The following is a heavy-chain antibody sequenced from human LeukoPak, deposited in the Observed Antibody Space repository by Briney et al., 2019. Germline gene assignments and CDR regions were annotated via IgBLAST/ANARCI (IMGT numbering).Heavy chain of an antibody. J-gene: IGHJ4*02. CDR2: ISWNSASI. D-gene: IGHD6-19*01. CDR3: AKAGGYTNGWYDY. V-gene: IGHV3-9*01. CDR1: EFTFDDYA. Sequence: PGRSPRLSCAASEFTFDDYAMHWVRQAPGKGLEWVSGISWNSASIGYADSVKGRFTISRDNAKNSLYLQMNSLRADDTALYYCAKAGGYTNGWYDYWGQGTLVTVSS.